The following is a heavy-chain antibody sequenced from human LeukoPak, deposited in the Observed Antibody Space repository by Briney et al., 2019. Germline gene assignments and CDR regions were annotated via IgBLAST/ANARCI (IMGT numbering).Heavy chain of an antibody. CDR1: GFTFTNYW. J-gene: IGHJ5*02. Sequence: PGGSLGLSCAASGFTFTNYWMIWVRQAPGKGLEWVANINEDGSKKYYVGSVEGRFTISRDNAKNSVFLQMNSLRAEDTAMYYCASSSYSSSSSWGQGNLVTVSS. D-gene: IGHD6-6*01. CDR2: INEDGSKK. CDR3: ASSSYSSSSS. V-gene: IGHV3-7*01.